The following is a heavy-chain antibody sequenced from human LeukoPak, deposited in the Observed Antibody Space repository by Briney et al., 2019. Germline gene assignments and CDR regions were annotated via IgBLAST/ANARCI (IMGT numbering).Heavy chain of an antibody. CDR1: GFTFSSYG. V-gene: IGHV3-23*01. D-gene: IGHD2-15*01. CDR3: AKSKEDCCGSFDP. Sequence: GGSLRLSCAASGFTFSSYGMSWVRQAPGKGLEWVSAISGSGGSTYYADSVKGRFTIPRDNSKNTLYLQMNSLRAEDTAVYYCAKSKEDCCGSFDPWGQGTLVTVSS. CDR2: ISGSGGST. J-gene: IGHJ5*02.